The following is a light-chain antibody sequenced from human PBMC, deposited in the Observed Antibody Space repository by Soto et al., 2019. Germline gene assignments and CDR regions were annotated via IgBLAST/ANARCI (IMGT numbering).Light chain of an antibody. V-gene: IGKV4-1*01. J-gene: IGKJ1*01. CDR1: QIFLYSSNDKNY. CDR2: WAS. Sequence: DIVMTQSPDSLAVSLCEIATISCKSSQIFLYSSNDKNYLAWYQQKPGQPPKLLIYWASTRESGVPDRFTGSGSGTDFTLTISSLQPDDFATYYCQHYKSYPWTFGQGTKWIS. CDR3: QHYKSYPWT.